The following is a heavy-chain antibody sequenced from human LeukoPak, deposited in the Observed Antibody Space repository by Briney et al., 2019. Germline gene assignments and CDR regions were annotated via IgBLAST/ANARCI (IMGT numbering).Heavy chain of an antibody. CDR2: IYPGDSDT. D-gene: IGHD4-17*01. J-gene: IGHJ4*02. Sequence: GESLKISCKGSGYSFTSYWIGWVRQMPGKGLEWMGIIYPGDSDTRYSPSFQGQVTISADNSISTAYLQRSSLKASDTAMYYCAGQSPPTVTTNPFDYWGQGTLVTVSS. CDR1: GYSFTSYW. V-gene: IGHV5-51*01. CDR3: AGQSPPTVTTNPFDY.